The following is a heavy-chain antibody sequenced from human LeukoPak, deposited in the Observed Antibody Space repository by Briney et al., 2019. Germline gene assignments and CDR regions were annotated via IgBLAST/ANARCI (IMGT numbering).Heavy chain of an antibody. CDR3: AGSEDPFDY. J-gene: IGHJ4*02. V-gene: IGHV1-69*05. Sequence: ASVKVSCKASGGTFSSYAISWVRQAPGQGLEWMGGMIPIFGTANYAQKFQGRVTITTDKSTTTAYMELSSLRSEDTAVYYCAGSEDPFDYWGQGTLVTVSS. CDR2: MIPIFGTA. CDR1: GGTFSSYA.